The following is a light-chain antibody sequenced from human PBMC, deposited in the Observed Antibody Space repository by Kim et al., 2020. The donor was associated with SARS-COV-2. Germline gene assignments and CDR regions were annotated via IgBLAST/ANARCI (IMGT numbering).Light chain of an antibody. Sequence: QSALTQPPSVSGSPGQSVTISCTGTSGDIGSYNRVSWYQQSPGTAPKLIIYEVTNRPSGVPDRFPGSKSGNTASLTISGLQAEDEADYHCSSQTIWSTWVFGGGTQLTVL. CDR2: EVT. J-gene: IGLJ3*02. CDR3: SSQTIWSTWV. CDR1: SGDIGSYNR. V-gene: IGLV2-18*02.